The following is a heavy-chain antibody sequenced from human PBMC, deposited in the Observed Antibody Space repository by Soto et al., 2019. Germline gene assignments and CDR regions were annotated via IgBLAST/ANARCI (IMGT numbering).Heavy chain of an antibody. CDR1: GGSITTYY. CDR3: ARDSYYPDGSGYFEDYFDY. J-gene: IGHJ4*02. Sequence: QVQLQESGPGLVKPSETLSLTCTVSGGSITTYYWSWIRQPPGKGLEWVGHIYYSGSTNYNPSLKCLVTISIDTSENRLSLKLSSVTAADTAVYYCARDSYYPDGSGYFEDYFDYWGQGTLVTVSS. CDR2: IYYSGST. V-gene: IGHV4-59*01. D-gene: IGHD3-22*01.